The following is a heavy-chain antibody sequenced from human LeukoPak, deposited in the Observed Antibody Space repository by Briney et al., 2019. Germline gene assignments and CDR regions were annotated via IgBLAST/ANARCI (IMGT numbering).Heavy chain of an antibody. Sequence: SETLSLTRSVSGGSLSSHYWSWIRQPPGKGLELIGHIHDTGSTFYNPSLRGRVTISLDTSNNQFSLKLTSMTAADTAVYYCARFSSGCSTSSCYLTYWGQGTLVTVS. J-gene: IGHJ4*02. CDR2: IHDTGST. CDR1: GGSLSSHY. V-gene: IGHV4-59*11. D-gene: IGHD2-2*01. CDR3: ARFSSGCSTSSCYLTY.